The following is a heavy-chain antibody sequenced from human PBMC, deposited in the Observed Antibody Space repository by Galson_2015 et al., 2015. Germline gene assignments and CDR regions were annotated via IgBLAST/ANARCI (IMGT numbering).Heavy chain of an antibody. V-gene: IGHV1-8*01. CDR1: GYTFTSYD. CDR3: ASGGYYYGSGKTPRRDS. CDR2: MNPNSGNT. D-gene: IGHD3-10*01. J-gene: IGHJ4*02. Sequence: SVEVSCKASGYTFTSYDINWVRQATGQGLEWMGWMNPNSGNTGYAQKFQGRVTMTKNTSISTAYMELSSLRSEDTAVYYCASGGYYYGSGKTPRRDSWGQGTLVPVPS.